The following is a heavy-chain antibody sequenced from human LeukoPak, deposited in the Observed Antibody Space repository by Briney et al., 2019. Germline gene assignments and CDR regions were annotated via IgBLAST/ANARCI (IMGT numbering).Heavy chain of an antibody. CDR3: ARGGYSYGSDAFDI. CDR1: GFTFSSYS. CDR2: ISSSSSYI. Sequence: GGSLRLSCAASGFTFSSYSMNWVRQAPGKGLEWVSSISSSSSYIYYADSVKGRFTISRDNAKNSLYLQMNSLRSEDTAVYYCARGGYSYGSDAFDIWGQGTMVTVSS. D-gene: IGHD5-18*01. V-gene: IGHV3-21*04. J-gene: IGHJ3*02.